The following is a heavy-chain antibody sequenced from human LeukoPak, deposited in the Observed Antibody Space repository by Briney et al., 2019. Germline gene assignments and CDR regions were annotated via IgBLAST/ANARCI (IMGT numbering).Heavy chain of an antibody. CDR3: ARGSGYGDSPGLN. V-gene: IGHV1-2*06. CDR1: GYTFTDYY. D-gene: IGHD4-17*01. CDR2: INPNSGGA. J-gene: IGHJ4*02. Sequence: ASVKVSCKASGYTFTDYYMRWVRQAPGQGLEWMGRINPNSGGANYAQRFQGRVTMTRDSSISTAYMELSRLRSDDTAVYYCARGSGYGDSPGLNWGQGTLVTVSS.